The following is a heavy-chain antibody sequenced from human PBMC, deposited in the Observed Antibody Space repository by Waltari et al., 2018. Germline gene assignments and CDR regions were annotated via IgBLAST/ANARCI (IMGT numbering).Heavy chain of an antibody. D-gene: IGHD2-21*01. J-gene: IGHJ6*02. CDR1: GFTFSSYS. CDR2: ISSSSSYI. Sequence: EVQLVESGGGLVKPGGSLRLSCAASGFTFSSYSMNWVRKAPGKGLEWVSSISSSSSYIYYADSVKGRFTISRDNAKNSLYLQMNSLRAEDTAVYYCARDILAPGSPIYYYYYGMDVWGQGTTVTVSS. V-gene: IGHV3-21*01. CDR3: ARDILAPGSPIYYYYYGMDV.